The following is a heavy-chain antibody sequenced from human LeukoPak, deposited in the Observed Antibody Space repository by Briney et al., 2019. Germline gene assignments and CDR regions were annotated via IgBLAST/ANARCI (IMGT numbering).Heavy chain of an antibody. V-gene: IGHV3-30*18. CDR3: AKGSETFYYYDSSGYLDY. CDR2: ISYDGSNK. D-gene: IGHD3-22*01. CDR1: GFTFSSYG. Sequence: GGSLRLSCAASGFTFSSYGMHWVRQAPGKGLGWVAVISYDGSNKYYADSVKGRFTISRDNSKNTLYLQMNSLRAEDTAVYYCAKGSETFYYYDSSGYLDYWGQGTLVTVSS. J-gene: IGHJ4*02.